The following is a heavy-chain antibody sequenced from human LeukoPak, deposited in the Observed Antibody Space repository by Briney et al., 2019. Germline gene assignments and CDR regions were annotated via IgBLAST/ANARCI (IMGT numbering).Heavy chain of an antibody. V-gene: IGHV3-30*02. J-gene: IGHJ4*02. CDR1: GFTFRNYG. CDR3: ANNHPPLGYSSGWSLLFDY. Sequence: PGGSLRLSCATSGFTFRNYGMYWVRQAPGKGLEWVAIIYYDGSIKYYAESVKGRFTISRDNSKNTLYLQMNSLRAEDTAVYYCANNHPPLGYSSGWSLLFDYWGQGALVTVSS. CDR2: IYYDGSIK. D-gene: IGHD6-19*01.